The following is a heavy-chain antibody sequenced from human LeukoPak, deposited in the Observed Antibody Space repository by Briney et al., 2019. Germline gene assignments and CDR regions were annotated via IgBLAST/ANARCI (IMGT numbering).Heavy chain of an antibody. CDR1: GFTFSSYA. J-gene: IGHJ4*02. CDR3: ATRSASYTYYFDY. D-gene: IGHD3-22*01. V-gene: IGHV3-53*01. CDR2: IYSGGST. Sequence: GGSLRLSCAASGFTFSSYAMSWVRQAPGKGLEWVSVIYSGGSTYYADSVKGRFTISRDNSKNTLYLQMNSLRAEDTAVYYCATRSASYTYYFDYWGQGTLVTVSS.